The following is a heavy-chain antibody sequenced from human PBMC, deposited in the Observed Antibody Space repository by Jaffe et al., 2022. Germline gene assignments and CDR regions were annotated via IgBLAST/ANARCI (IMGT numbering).Heavy chain of an antibody. CDR2: IRYDGSNK. D-gene: IGHD6-19*01. Sequence: QVQLVESGGGVVQPGGSLRLSCAASGFTFSSYGMHWVRQAPGKGLEWVAFIRYDGSNKYYADSVKGRFTISRDNSKNTLYLQMNSLRAEDTAVYYCANPRMAGPGYFDLWGRGTLVTVSS. CDR3: ANPRMAGPGYFDL. CDR1: GFTFSSYG. V-gene: IGHV3-30*02. J-gene: IGHJ2*01.